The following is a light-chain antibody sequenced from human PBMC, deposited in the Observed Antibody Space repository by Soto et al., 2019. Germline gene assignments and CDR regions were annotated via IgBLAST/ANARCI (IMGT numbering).Light chain of an antibody. J-gene: IGKJ1*01. CDR1: QTVSGS. CDR3: QQYNNWPA. CDR2: GAS. V-gene: IGKV3-15*01. Sequence: ENVLTQSPGTLSLSPGERATLSCRASQTVSGSYVAWYQQKPGQTPRLLIYGASTRATGIPARFSGSGSGTEFTLTISSLQSEDFAVYYCQQYNNWPAFGQGTKVDIK.